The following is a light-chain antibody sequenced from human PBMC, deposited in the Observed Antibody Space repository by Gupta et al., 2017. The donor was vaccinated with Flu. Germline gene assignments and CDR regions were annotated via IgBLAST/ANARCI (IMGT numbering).Light chain of an antibody. Sequence: NFMLTQPHSVSESPGKTATISCTRSSGSIASNYVQWYQQRPGSSPTTVIYEDNQRPSGVPDRFSGSIDSSSNSASLTISGLKTEDEADYYCQSYDSINHYVFGTGTKVTVL. CDR2: EDN. CDR3: QSYDSINHYV. J-gene: IGLJ1*01. V-gene: IGLV6-57*01. CDR1: SGSIASNY.